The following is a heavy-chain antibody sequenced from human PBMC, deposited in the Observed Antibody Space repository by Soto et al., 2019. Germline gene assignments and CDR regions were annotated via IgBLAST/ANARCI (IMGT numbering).Heavy chain of an antibody. Sequence: ASVKVSCKASGYTFTGYYMHWVRQAPGQGLEWMGWINPNSGGTNYAQKFQGRVTMTRDTSISTAYMELGRLRSDDTAVYYCASDYMTMVTSSRGKRFELWGQGLLV. CDR3: ASDYMTMVTSSRGKRFEL. V-gene: IGHV1-2*02. CDR1: GYTFTGYY. J-gene: IGHJ4*02. CDR2: INPNSGGT. D-gene: IGHD4-17*01.